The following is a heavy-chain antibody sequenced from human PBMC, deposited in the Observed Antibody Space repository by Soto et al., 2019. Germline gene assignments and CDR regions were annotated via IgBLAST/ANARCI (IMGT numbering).Heavy chain of an antibody. CDR2: FSGSGDYT. D-gene: IGHD3-22*01. CDR3: AKADYYDSSGYSFDY. V-gene: IGHV3-23*01. J-gene: IGHJ4*02. CDR1: GFTFSTYA. Sequence: EVQLLESGGGLIQPGGSLRLSCAASGFTFSTYAMSWVRQAPGKGLEWVSSFSGSGDYTYYADSMKGRFTISRDNSKNTLYLQMNSLRAEDTAVYYRAKADYYDSSGYSFDYWGQGTLVTVSS.